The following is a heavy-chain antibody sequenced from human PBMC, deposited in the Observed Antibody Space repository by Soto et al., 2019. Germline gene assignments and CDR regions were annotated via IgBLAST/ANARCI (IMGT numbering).Heavy chain of an antibody. CDR2: VNPNSGGT. V-gene: IGHV1-2*04. J-gene: IGHJ4*02. Sequence: ASVMVSHRASGYTFTGSYMHWVRQAPGQGLEWMGWVNPNSGGTNYAQKFQGWVTMTRDTPISTAYMELSRLRSDDTAVYYCARVADLRTGEFDYWGQGTLGTVSS. D-gene: IGHD7-27*01. CDR1: GYTFTGSY. CDR3: ARVADLRTGEFDY.